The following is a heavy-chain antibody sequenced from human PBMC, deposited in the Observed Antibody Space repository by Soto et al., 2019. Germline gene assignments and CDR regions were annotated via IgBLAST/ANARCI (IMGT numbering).Heavy chain of an antibody. J-gene: IGHJ6*02. V-gene: IGHV1-69*01. CDR2: IIPIFGTA. Sequence: QVQLVQSGAEVKKPGSSVKVSCKAPGGTFSSYAISWVRQAPGQGLEWMGGIIPIFGTANYAQKFQGRVTITADESTSTAYMELSSLRSEDTAVYYCARERRSSATYYYYYGMDVWGQGTTVTVSS. D-gene: IGHD6-6*01. CDR1: GGTFSSYA. CDR3: ARERRSSATYYYYYGMDV.